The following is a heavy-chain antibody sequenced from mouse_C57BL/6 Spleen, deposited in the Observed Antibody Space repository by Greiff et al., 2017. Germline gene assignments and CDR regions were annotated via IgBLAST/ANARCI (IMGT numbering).Heavy chain of an antibody. CDR1: GFSLTSYA. CDR2: IWTGGGT. J-gene: IGHJ3*01. D-gene: IGHD2-4*01. V-gene: IGHV2-9-1*01. Sequence: VKLMESGPGLVAPSQSLSITCTVSGFSLTSYAISWVRQPPGKGLEWLGVIWTGGGTNYNSALKSRLSISKDNSKSQVFLKMNSLQTDDTARYYCARNRDYDEGSWFAYWGQGTLVTVSA. CDR3: ARNRDYDEGSWFAY.